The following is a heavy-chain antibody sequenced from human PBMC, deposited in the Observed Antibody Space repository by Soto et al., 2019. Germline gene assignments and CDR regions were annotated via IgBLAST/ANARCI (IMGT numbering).Heavy chain of an antibody. CDR1: GYTFTSYG. D-gene: IGHD5-12*01. V-gene: IGHV1-18*04. CDR3: ARFGVVATFYYYYGMDV. J-gene: IGHJ6*02. Sequence: APVKVSCKASGYTFTSYGISWVRQAPGQGLEWMGWISAYNGNTNYAQKLQGRVTMTTDTSTSTAYMELRSLRSDDTAVYYCARFGVVATFYYYYGMDVWGQGTTVTVSS. CDR2: ISAYNGNT.